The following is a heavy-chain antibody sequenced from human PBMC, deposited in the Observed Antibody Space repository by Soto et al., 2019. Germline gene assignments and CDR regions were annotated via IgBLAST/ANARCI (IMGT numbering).Heavy chain of an antibody. J-gene: IGHJ4*02. V-gene: IGHV3-30-3*01. CDR1: GFTFRSYA. CDR2: ISYDGSNK. CDR3: ARVYYYDSSGYFPEAYYFDY. D-gene: IGHD3-22*01. Sequence: QVQLVESGGGVVQPGRSLRLSCAASGFTFRSYAMHWVRQAPGKGLEWVAVISYDGSNKYYADSVKGRFTISRDNSKNTLYLQMNSLRAEDTAVYYCARVYYYDSSGYFPEAYYFDYWGQGTLVTVSS.